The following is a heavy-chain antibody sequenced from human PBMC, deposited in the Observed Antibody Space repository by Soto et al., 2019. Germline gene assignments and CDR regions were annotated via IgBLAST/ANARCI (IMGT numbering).Heavy chain of an antibody. V-gene: IGHV4-34*01. CDR1: GGSFSGYY. CDR3: ARGKGRIYYGSGSYSTGAFDI. J-gene: IGHJ3*02. D-gene: IGHD3-10*01. Sequence: PSETLSLTCAVYGGSFSGYYWSWIRQPPGKGLEWIGEINHSGSTNYNPSLKSRVTISVDTSKNQFSLKLSSVTAADTAVYYCARGKGRIYYGSGSYSTGAFDIWGQGTMVTVSS. CDR2: INHSGST.